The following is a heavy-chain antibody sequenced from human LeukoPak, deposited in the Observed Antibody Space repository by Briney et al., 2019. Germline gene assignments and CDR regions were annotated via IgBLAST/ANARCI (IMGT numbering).Heavy chain of an antibody. Sequence: ASETLSLTCAVYGGSFSGYYWSWIRQPPGKGLEWIGEINHSGSTNYNPSLKSRVTISVDTSKNQSSLKLSSVTAADTAVYYCARDYGDSSGYWGQGTLVTVSS. J-gene: IGHJ4*02. CDR2: INHSGST. V-gene: IGHV4-34*01. CDR3: ARDYGDSSGY. D-gene: IGHD4-17*01. CDR1: GGSFSGYY.